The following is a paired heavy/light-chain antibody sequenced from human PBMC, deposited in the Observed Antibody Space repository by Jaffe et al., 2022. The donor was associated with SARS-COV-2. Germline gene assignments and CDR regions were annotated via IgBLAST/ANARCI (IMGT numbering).Light chain of an antibody. CDR2: WAS. V-gene: IGKV4-1*01. CDR3: QQYILTPLT. J-gene: IGKJ4*01. Sequence: DIVMTQSPDSLAVSLGERATINCKSSQTVFYRSTNRNNLAWFQQKPGQPPKVLIYWASTRESGVPDRFSGSGSGTDFTLTISSLQAEDVAVYYCQQYILTPLTFGGGTKVEIK. CDR1: QTVFYRSTNRNN.
Heavy chain of an antibody. D-gene: IGHD3-10*01. CDR2: FHTSGST. CDR3: ARGNFYVDFYD. CDR1: GGSIGSGSYY. Sequence: QVQLQESGPGLVKPSQTLSLTCTVSGGSIGSGSYYWSWVRQPAGKGLEWIGRFHTSGSTEYNPSLKSRVTISVDMSKNQLSLQLSSVSAGDTALYYCARGNFYVDFYDWGQGTLVTVSS. V-gene: IGHV4-61*02. J-gene: IGHJ1*01.